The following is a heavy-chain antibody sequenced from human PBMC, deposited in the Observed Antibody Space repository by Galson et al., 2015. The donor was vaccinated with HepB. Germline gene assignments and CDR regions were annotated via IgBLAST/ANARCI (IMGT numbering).Heavy chain of an antibody. CDR2: IKSKTDGGTT. CDR1: GFTFGNAW. Sequence: SLRLSCAASGFTFGNAWMNWVRQAPGKGLEWVGRIKSKTDGGTTDYAAPVKGRFTISRDDSKNTLYLQMNSLKTEDTAVYYCTTVTSPWFGEFDVYYGMDVWGQGTTVTVSS. V-gene: IGHV3-15*07. J-gene: IGHJ6*02. CDR3: TTVTSPWFGEFDVYYGMDV. D-gene: IGHD3-10*01.